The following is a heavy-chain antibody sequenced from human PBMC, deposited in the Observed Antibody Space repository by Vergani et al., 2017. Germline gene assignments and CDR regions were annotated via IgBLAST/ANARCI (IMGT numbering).Heavy chain of an antibody. CDR2: IKHSGST. Sequence: QVQLQQWGAGLLKPSETLSLTCAVYGGSFSGYYWSWIRQPPGKGLEWIGEIKHSGSTNYNPSLKSRVTISVDTSKNQFSLKLSSVTAADTAVYYCARGVAIHKYYYYYMDVWGKGTTVTVSS. V-gene: IGHV4-34*01. CDR3: ARGVAIHKYYYYYMDV. CDR1: GGSFSGYY. J-gene: IGHJ6*03. D-gene: IGHD5-18*01.